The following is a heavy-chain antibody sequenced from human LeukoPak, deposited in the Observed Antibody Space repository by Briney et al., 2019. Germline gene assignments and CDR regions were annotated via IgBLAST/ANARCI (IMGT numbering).Heavy chain of an antibody. D-gene: IGHD3-3*01. V-gene: IGHV3-21*01. Sequence: GGSLRLSCAASGFTFSTSGMNWVRQAPGKGLEWVSCISSSGSYIYYADSVKGRFTISRDNAKNSLYLQMNSLRAEDTAVYYCAKKGVFGVVITHFDYWDQGTLVTVSS. CDR2: ISSSGSYI. CDR3: AKKGVFGVVITHFDY. CDR1: GFTFSTSG. J-gene: IGHJ4*02.